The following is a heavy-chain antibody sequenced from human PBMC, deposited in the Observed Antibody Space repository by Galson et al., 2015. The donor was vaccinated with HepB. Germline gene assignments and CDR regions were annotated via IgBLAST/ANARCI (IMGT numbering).Heavy chain of an antibody. V-gene: IGHV3-21*01. CDR2: ISSSSSYI. CDR3: ARDFPMVTYYFDY. Sequence: SLRLSCAASGFTFSSYSMNWVRQAPGKGLEWVSSISSSSSYIYYADSVKGRFTISRDNAKNSLYLQMNSLRAEDTAVYYCARDFPMVTYYFDYWGQGTLVTVSS. D-gene: IGHD5-18*01. CDR1: GFTFSSYS. J-gene: IGHJ4*02.